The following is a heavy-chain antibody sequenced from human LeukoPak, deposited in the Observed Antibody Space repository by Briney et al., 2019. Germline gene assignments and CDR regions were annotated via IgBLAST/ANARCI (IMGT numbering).Heavy chain of an antibody. CDR1: GGSISSYY. V-gene: IGHV4-59*01. CDR3: ARDKGAYYYGSGTDY. J-gene: IGHJ4*02. CDR2: IYYSGST. Sequence: SETLSLTCTVSGGSISSYYWSWIRQPPGKGLEWIGYIYYSGSTNYNPSLKSRVTISVDTSKNQFSLKLSSVTAADTAVYYCARDKGAYYYGSGTDYWGQGTLVTVSS. D-gene: IGHD3-10*01.